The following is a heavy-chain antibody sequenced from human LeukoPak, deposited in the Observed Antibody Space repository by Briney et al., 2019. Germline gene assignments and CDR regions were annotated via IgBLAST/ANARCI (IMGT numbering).Heavy chain of an antibody. CDR2: FDPEDGET. Sequence: ASVKVSCKVSGYTLTELSMHGVRQAPGKGLEWMGGFDPEDGETIYAQKFQGRVTMTEDTSTDTAYMELSSLRSEDTAVYYCATDSGDYVRAFDYWGQGTLVTVSS. CDR3: ATDSGDYVRAFDY. CDR1: GYTLTELS. V-gene: IGHV1-24*01. D-gene: IGHD4-17*01. J-gene: IGHJ4*02.